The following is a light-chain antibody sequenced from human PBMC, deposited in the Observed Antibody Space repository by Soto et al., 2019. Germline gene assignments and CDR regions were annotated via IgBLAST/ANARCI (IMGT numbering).Light chain of an antibody. Sequence: EIVLTKSPATLSLSKGERATLSFRASQGVNNYLAWYQQKPGQAPRLLIYDASNRATGIPARFSGSGSGTDFTLTISSLEPEDFAVYYCQQRSNWPPLTFGGGTKVEIK. V-gene: IGKV3-11*01. CDR3: QQRSNWPPLT. CDR1: QGVNNY. J-gene: IGKJ4*01. CDR2: DAS.